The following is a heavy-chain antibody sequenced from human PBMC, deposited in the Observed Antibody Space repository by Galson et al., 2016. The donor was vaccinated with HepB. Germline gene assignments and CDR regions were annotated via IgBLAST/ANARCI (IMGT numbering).Heavy chain of an antibody. V-gene: IGHV3-23*01. Sequence: LRLSCAASGFTFSRYAMSWVRQAPGKGLEWVSVISGSGDRRYYADSVKGRFIISRDNSKNTVYLQMNSLRAEDTAVYYCAKGQQLAYFDYWGQGTLVTVSS. CDR1: GFTFSRYA. CDR3: AKGQQLAYFDY. J-gene: IGHJ4*02. D-gene: IGHD6-13*01. CDR2: ISGSGDRR.